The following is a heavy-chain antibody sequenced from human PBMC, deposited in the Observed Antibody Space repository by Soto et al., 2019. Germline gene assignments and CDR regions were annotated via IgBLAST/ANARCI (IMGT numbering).Heavy chain of an antibody. V-gene: IGHV4-59*01. CDR1: GGSISSYY. Sequence: PSETLSLTCTVSGGSISSYYWSWIRQPPGKGLEWIGYIYYSGSTNYNPSLKSRVTISVDTSKNQFSLKLSSVTAADTAVYYCARESYGSRYYGMDVWGQGTTVTVSS. D-gene: IGHD3-10*01. CDR2: IYYSGST. CDR3: ARESYGSRYYGMDV. J-gene: IGHJ6*02.